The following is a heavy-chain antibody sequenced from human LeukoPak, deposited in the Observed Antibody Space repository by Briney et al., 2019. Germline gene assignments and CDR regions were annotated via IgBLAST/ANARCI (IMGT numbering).Heavy chain of an antibody. V-gene: IGHV4-39*01. D-gene: IGHD1-26*01. CDR2: IYYSGST. CDR1: GGSISSSSYY. CDR3: ARRRDSGSYKY. J-gene: IGHJ4*02. Sequence: SETLSLTCTVSGGSISSSSYYWGWIRQPPGKGLEWIGSIYYSGSTYYDPSLKSRVTISVDTSKNQLSLKLSSVTAADTAVYYCARRRDSGSYKYWGQGTLVTVSS.